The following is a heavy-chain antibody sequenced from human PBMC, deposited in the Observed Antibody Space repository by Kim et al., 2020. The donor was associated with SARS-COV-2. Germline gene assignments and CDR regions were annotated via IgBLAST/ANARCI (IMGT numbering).Heavy chain of an antibody. D-gene: IGHD3-10*01. CDR3: ARIEDGSGSYAFDI. CDR1: GSSISSGYY. V-gene: IGHV4-38-2*02. CDR2: IYHSGST. Sequence: SETLSLTCTVSGSSISSGYYWGWIRQPPGKGLEWIGSIYHSGSTYYNPSLKSRVTISVDTSKNQFSLKLSSVTAADTAVYYCARIEDGSGSYAFDIWGQGTMVTVSS. J-gene: IGHJ3*02.